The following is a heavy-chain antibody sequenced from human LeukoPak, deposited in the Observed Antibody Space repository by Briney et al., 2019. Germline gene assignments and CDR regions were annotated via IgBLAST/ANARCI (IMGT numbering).Heavy chain of an antibody. Sequence: SVKVSCKASGGAFSSYAISWVRQAPGQGLEWMGGIIPFFCIANYAQKVHGRVTITADESTSTAYMELSSLRSEDTAVYYCARVRYDILTGYPNPDYYYYYYMDVWGKGTTVTVSS. CDR3: ARVRYDILTGYPNPDYYYYYYMDV. CDR2: IIPFFCIA. CDR1: GGAFSSYA. V-gene: IGHV1-69*01. J-gene: IGHJ6*03. D-gene: IGHD3-9*01.